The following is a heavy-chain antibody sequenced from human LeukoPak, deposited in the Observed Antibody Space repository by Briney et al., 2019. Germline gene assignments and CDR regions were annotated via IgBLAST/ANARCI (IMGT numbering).Heavy chain of an antibody. V-gene: IGHV1-2*02. J-gene: IGHJ5*02. CDR2: INPNSGGT. CDR3: ARDLGTMVRGVIRDYIGLDWFDL. CDR1: GYTFTGYY. Sequence: ASVKVSCKASGYTFTGYYMHWVRQAPGQGLEWMGWINPNSGGTNYAQKFQGRVTMTRDTSISTAYMELSRLRSDDTAVYYCARDLGTMVRGVIRDYIGLDWFDLWGQGTLVTVSS. D-gene: IGHD3-10*01.